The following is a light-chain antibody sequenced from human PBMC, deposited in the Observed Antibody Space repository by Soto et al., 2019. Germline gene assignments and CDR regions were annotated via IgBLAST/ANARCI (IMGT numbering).Light chain of an antibody. CDR2: DVS. J-gene: IGKJ5*01. CDR1: QIVDGY. CDR3: QHYGSSPLIT. Sequence: EIVFTQSPVTPSLSPGERAPLSCRASQIVDGYLAWYQQKPGQAPRLLIYDVSNRATGIPARFSGSGAGTDFTLTISRLEPEDFAVFYCQHYGSSPLITFGRGTRLEIK. V-gene: IGKV3-20*01.